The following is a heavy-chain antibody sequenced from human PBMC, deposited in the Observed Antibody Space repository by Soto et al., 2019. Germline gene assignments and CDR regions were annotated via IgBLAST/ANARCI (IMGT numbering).Heavy chain of an antibody. J-gene: IGHJ5*02. Sequence: GGSLRLSCAASGFTFSSYWMSWVRQAPGKGLEWVANIKQDGSEKYYVDSVKGRFTISRDNAKNSLYLQMKSLRAEDPAVYHCPRFRRGWWGSSSWYNWFDPWGQGTLVTVSS. V-gene: IGHV3-7*01. D-gene: IGHD6-13*01. CDR3: PRFRRGWWGSSSWYNWFDP. CDR2: IKQDGSEK. CDR1: GFTFSSYW.